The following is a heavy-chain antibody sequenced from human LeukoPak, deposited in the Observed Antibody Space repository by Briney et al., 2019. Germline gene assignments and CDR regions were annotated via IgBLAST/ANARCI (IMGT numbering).Heavy chain of an antibody. CDR3: ARELTTVVIDY. D-gene: IGHD4-23*01. CDR2: IYYSGRT. J-gene: IGHJ4*02. CDR1: GGSISSSSYY. Sequence: SETLSLTCTVSGGSISSSSYYWGWIRQPPGKGLEWIGSIYYSGRTYYNPSLKSRVTISVDTSKNQFSLKLSSVTAADTAVYYCARELTTVVIDYWGQGTLVTVSS. V-gene: IGHV4-39*07.